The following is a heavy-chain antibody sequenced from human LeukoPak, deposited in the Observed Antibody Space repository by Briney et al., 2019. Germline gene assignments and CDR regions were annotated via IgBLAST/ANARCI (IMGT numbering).Heavy chain of an antibody. Sequence: PGGSLRLSCAASGFTFSSYGMHWVRQAPGKGLEWVAFIRYDGSNKYYADSVKGRFTISRDNSKNTLYLQMNSLRAEDTAVYYCAKDVGVDEYYFDYWGQGTLVTVSS. CDR1: GFTFSSYG. V-gene: IGHV3-30*02. J-gene: IGHJ4*02. CDR2: IRYDGSNK. D-gene: IGHD5-12*01. CDR3: AKDVGVDEYYFDY.